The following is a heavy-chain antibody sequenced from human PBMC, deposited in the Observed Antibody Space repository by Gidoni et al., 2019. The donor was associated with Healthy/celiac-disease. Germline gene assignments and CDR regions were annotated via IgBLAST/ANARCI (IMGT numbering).Heavy chain of an antibody. V-gene: IGHV3-23*01. J-gene: IGHJ3*02. CDR2: I. CDR1: GFTFSSYA. CDR3: ANPDREAFDI. Sequence: EVQLLESGGGLVQPGGSLSLSCAASGFTFSSYAMRWVRQAPGKGLEWVSAIKGRFTISRDNSKNTLYLQMNSLRAEDTAVYYCANPDREAFDIWGQGTMVTVSS.